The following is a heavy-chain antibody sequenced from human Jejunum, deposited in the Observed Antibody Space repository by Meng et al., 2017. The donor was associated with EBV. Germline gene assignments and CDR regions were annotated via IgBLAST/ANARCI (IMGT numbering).Heavy chain of an antibody. CDR1: GYPFTKFL. Sequence: VEVLRSWAWVKKPGAPVRVSCKGTGYPFTKFLIHWVRQAPGQGLEWMGILNPSTTYIEYAQKFRGRVTMTKDTSTSTVYMELSSLKSEDTAVYYCAREQAGTYQFDYWGQGSLVTVSS. CDR2: LNPSTTYI. V-gene: IGHV1-46*01. D-gene: IGHD6-19*01. CDR3: AREQAGTYQFDY. J-gene: IGHJ4*02.